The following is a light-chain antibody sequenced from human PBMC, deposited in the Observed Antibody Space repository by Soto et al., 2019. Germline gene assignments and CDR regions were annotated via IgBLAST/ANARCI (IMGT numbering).Light chain of an antibody. Sequence: EIVLTQSPCTLSLSPGERATHSCRASQSVSSSYLAWYQQKPGQAPRLLIYGASSRATGIPDRFSGSGSGTDFTLTISRLEPEDFAVYYCQQYGSSPPVTFGGGTKVDIK. CDR3: QQYGSSPPVT. CDR1: QSVSSSY. CDR2: GAS. V-gene: IGKV3-20*01. J-gene: IGKJ4*01.